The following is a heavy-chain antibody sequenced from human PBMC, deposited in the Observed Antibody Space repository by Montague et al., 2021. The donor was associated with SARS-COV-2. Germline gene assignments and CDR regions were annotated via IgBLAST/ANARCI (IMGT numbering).Heavy chain of an antibody. CDR1: GDSITNHY. J-gene: IGHJ4*02. V-gene: IGHV4-4*07. Sequence: SETLSLTCSVSGDSITNHYWSWIRQPAGKGLEWIGRMHFTGKTNFSPFFSSRLTMSAVTSKNQFSLKLTSVTAADTAIYFCARDRFDFGAGRQGTIDFWGQGTLVTVS. CDR3: ARDRFDFGAGRQGTIDF. CDR2: MHFTGKT. D-gene: IGHD3-10*01.